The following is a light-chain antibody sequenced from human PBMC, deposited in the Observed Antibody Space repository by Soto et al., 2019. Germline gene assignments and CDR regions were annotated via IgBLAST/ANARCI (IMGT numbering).Light chain of an antibody. Sequence: EIVLTQSPGTLSLSPGERATLSCRASQSVSSSYLAWYQQKPGQAPRLLIYGASSRATGIPDSFSGSVSGTDFTLTISRLEPEDFAVYYCQQYGSSPRLTFGGGTKVEIK. J-gene: IGKJ4*01. CDR2: GAS. V-gene: IGKV3-20*01. CDR1: QSVSSSY. CDR3: QQYGSSPRLT.